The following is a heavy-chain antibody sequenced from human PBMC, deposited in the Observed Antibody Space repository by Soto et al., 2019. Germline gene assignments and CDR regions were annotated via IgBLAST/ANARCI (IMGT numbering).Heavy chain of an antibody. J-gene: IGHJ5*02. V-gene: IGHV6-1*01. D-gene: IGHD1-26*01. CDR3: TRALSGSYDH. CDR2: TYYRSKWST. Sequence: SQTLSLTCAISGDSVSSKSAAWNWIRQSPSRGLEWLGRTYYRSKWSTDYAISVKSRITINPATSNNHSSLQLKSVTPEDTAVSYCTRALSGSYDHWGQGTLVTVS. CDR1: GDSVSSKSAA.